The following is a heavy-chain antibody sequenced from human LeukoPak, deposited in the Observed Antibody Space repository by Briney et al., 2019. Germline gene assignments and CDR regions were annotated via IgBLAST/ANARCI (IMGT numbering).Heavy chain of an antibody. D-gene: IGHD6-19*01. CDR1: GGSISSYY. V-gene: IGHV4-59*01. Sequence: SETLSLTCTVSGGSISSYYWSWIRQPPGKGLEWIGYIYYSGSTNYNPSLKSRVTISVDTSKNQFSLKLSSVTAADTAVYYCARGVAVAGKTIWFDPWGQGTLVTVSS. CDR2: IYYSGST. CDR3: ARGVAVAGKTIWFDP. J-gene: IGHJ5*02.